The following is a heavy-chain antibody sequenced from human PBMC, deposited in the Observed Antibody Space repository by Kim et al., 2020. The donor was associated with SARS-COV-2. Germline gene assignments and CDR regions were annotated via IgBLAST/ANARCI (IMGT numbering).Heavy chain of an antibody. J-gene: IGHJ4*02. CDR1: GGSISHYF. V-gene: IGHV4-59*08. Sequence: SETLSLTCTVSGGSISHYFWSWIRQPPGKGLEWIGFIYYSESTNNNPSLKSRVTISVDTSKNRFSLKLSSLTPAATAVYYCARKIGSSTSCYSFDYWGQG. D-gene: IGHD2-2*01. CDR2: IYYSEST. CDR3: ARKIGSSTSCYSFDY.